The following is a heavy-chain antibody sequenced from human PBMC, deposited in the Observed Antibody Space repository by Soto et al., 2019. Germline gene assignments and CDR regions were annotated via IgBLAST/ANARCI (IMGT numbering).Heavy chain of an antibody. Sequence: PSETLSLTCTVSGGSFSGGSYNGGGIRQPPGKGLEWIGSIYYSGSTYYNPSLKSRVTISVDTSKNQFSLKLSSVTAAGTAVYYCARQTMDNWFDPWGQGTLVTLSS. V-gene: IGHV4-39*01. CDR1: GGSFSGGSYN. D-gene: IGHD3-10*01. CDR3: ARQTMDNWFDP. CDR2: IYYSGST. J-gene: IGHJ5*02.